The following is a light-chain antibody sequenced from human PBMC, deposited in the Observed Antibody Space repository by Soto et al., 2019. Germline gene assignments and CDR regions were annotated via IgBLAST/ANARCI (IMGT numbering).Light chain of an antibody. Sequence: DIQMTQSPSTLSASVGDRVTITCRASQSISTWLAWYQQKAGKAPKLMIYKASSLESGVPSRFSGSGSETEFTLTISSLQPDDFATYYCQQYNDYSRTFGQGTK. J-gene: IGKJ1*01. CDR1: QSISTW. CDR2: KAS. CDR3: QQYNDYSRT. V-gene: IGKV1-5*03.